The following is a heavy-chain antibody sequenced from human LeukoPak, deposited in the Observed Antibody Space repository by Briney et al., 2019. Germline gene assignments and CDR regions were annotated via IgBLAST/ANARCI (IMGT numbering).Heavy chain of an antibody. CDR3: ARLEVVVVTPGRAAFDI. V-gene: IGHV5-51*01. CDR2: IHPFHSET. J-gene: IGHJ3*02. D-gene: IGHD3-22*01. CDR1: GYTFSNYY. Sequence: GEPLKISCQGSGYTFSNYYIAWVRQMPGKGLEWMGIIHPFHSETTYSPSFQGQVTFSVDNSISTAYMQWHTLKASDTAMYYCARLEVVVVTPGRAAFDIWGQGTMVTVSS.